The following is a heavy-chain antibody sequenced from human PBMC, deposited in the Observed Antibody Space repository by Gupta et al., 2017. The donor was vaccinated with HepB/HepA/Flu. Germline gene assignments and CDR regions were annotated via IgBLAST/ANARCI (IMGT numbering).Heavy chain of an antibody. V-gene: IGHV3-23*04. Sequence: EVQLVASGGHLVQPGGSLRLSCVASGFTFTNYAMSWVRQAPGKGLEWVSTTSGSGGTTNYADSVKGRFTMSRDFSIDNSKTTVYLQMNSLRVEDTAVYDCARLSVRYCSGGSCYFDVWGQGTMFTVSS. CDR2: TSGSGGTT. J-gene: IGHJ3*01. CDR3: ARLSVRYCSGGSCYFDV. CDR1: GFTFTNYA. D-gene: IGHD2-15*01.